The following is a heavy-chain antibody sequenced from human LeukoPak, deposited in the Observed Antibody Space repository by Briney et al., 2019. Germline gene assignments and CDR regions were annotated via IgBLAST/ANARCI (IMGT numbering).Heavy chain of an antibody. D-gene: IGHD3-16*02. J-gene: IGHJ4*02. CDR3: ARALMRLRLGELSLGY. Sequence: PGGSLRLSCAASGFTFSSYAMHWVRQAPGKGLEYVSAISSNGGSTYYANSVKGRFTISRDNSKNTLYLQMGSLRAEDMAVYYCARALMRLRLGELSLGYWGQGTLVTVSS. CDR2: ISSNGGST. CDR1: GFTFSSYA. V-gene: IGHV3-64*01.